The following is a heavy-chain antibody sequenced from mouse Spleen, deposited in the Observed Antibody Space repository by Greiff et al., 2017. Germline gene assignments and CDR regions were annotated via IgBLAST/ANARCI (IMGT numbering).Heavy chain of an antibody. CDR1: GFNIKDDY. Sequence: EVKLMESGAELVRPGASVKLSCTASGFNIKDDYMHWVKQRPEQGLEWIGWIDPENGDTEYASKFQGKATITADTSSNTAYLQLSSLTSEDTAVYYCTGLGEAMDYWGQGTSVTVSS. V-gene: IGHV14-4*01. CDR3: TGLGEAMDY. D-gene: IGHD4-1*01. J-gene: IGHJ4*01. CDR2: IDPENGDT.